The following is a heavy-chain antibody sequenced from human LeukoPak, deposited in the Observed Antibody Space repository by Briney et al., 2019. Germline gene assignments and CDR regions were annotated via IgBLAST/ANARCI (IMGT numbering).Heavy chain of an antibody. CDR2: IYSGGST. CDR1: GFTVSSNY. D-gene: IGHD2-2*01. V-gene: IGHV3-53*01. Sequence: PGGSLRLSCAASGFTVSSNYMSWVRQAPGKGLEWVSVIYSGGSTYYADSVKGRFTISRDNSKNTLYLQMNSLRAEDTAVYYCAKDLGEYCSSTSCYWDDYWGQGTLVTVSS. J-gene: IGHJ4*02. CDR3: AKDLGEYCSSTSCYWDDY.